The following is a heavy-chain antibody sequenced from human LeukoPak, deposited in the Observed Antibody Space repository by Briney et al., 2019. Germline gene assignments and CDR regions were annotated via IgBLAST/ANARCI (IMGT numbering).Heavy chain of an antibody. CDR1: GFTFSSYS. Sequence: GGSLRLSCAASGFTFSSYSMHWVRQAPGKGLEWVAGISYDGSNKYYADSVKGRFTISRDNSENTLYLQMNSLRAEDTAVYYCAKDANYYGSGSYYGMDVWGQGTTVTVSS. V-gene: IGHV3-30*18. D-gene: IGHD3-10*01. J-gene: IGHJ6*02. CDR2: ISYDGSNK. CDR3: AKDANYYGSGSYYGMDV.